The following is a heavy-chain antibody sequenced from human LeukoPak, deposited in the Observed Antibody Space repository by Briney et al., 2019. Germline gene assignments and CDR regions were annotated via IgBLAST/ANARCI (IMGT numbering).Heavy chain of an antibody. Sequence: GGSLRLSCAASGFTFSSYWMSWVRQAPGKGLEWVANIKQDGSEKHYVDSVKGRFTISRDNAKNSLYLQMNSLRAEDTAVYYCARDPYCSSTSCYTTRWYWGQGTLVTVSS. V-gene: IGHV3-7*01. D-gene: IGHD2-2*02. CDR3: ARDPYCSSTSCYTTRWY. CDR2: IKQDGSEK. J-gene: IGHJ4*02. CDR1: GFTFSSYW.